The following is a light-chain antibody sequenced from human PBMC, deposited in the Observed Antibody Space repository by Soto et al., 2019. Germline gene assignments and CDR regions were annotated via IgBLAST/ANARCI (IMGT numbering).Light chain of an antibody. Sequence: DIQMTQSPSAMSASVGDRVTITCRASQDISNYLAWFQQKPGKVPERLIYAASSLPSGVPSRFAGSGSGTEFTLTISGLQPDDFATYYCLQHNSYPYTFGQGTKLEIK. CDR2: AAS. CDR1: QDISNY. CDR3: LQHNSYPYT. V-gene: IGKV1-17*03. J-gene: IGKJ2*01.